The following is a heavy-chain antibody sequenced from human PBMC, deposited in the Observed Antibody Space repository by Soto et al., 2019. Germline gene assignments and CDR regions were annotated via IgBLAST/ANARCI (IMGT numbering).Heavy chain of an antibody. D-gene: IGHD4-17*01. CDR3: ARYNDYGDAFDI. J-gene: IGHJ3*02. CDR1: GGSISSYY. Sequence: QVQLQESGPGLVKPSETLSLTCTVSGGSISSYYWSWIRQPPGKGLEWIGYIYYSGSTNYNPSLRSRVTISVDTSKNQFSRKLSSVTAADTAVYYCARYNDYGDAFDIWGQGTMVTVSS. CDR2: IYYSGST. V-gene: IGHV4-59*01.